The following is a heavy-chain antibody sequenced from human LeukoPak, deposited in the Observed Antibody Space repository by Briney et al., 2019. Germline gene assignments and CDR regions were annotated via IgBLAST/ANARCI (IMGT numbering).Heavy chain of an antibody. Sequence: ASVTVSCKASGYTFTDYYVHWVRQAPGQGLEWMGWINPNSGGTNYAQNFQGRVTMTRDTSITTAYMELNRLTSDDTAVYYCARGMAPDHWGQGTLVTVSS. CDR1: GYTFTDYY. D-gene: IGHD5-24*01. CDR3: ARGMAPDH. V-gene: IGHV1-2*02. J-gene: IGHJ4*02. CDR2: INPNSGGT.